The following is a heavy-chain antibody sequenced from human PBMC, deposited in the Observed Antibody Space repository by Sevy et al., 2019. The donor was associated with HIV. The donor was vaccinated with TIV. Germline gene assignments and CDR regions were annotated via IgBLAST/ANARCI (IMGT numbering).Heavy chain of an antibody. Sequence: GGSLRLSCVASGFNFNIYSFSWVRQAPGKGLEWVATLSFGCGRLNYADSVQGRFTISRDDSKKTLYLEMHSLRVEDTAVYYCAREGCTKPHDYWGQGTLVTVSS. CDR2: LSFGCGRL. D-gene: IGHD2-8*01. CDR3: AREGCTKPHDY. CDR1: GFNFNIYS. V-gene: IGHV3-23*01. J-gene: IGHJ4*02.